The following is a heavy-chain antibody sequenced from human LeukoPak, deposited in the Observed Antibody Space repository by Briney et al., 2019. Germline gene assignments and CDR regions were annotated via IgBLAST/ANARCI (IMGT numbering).Heavy chain of an antibody. V-gene: IGHV4-59*01. CDR3: ARENNYYFDY. CDR1: GDFISSYY. J-gene: IGHJ4*02. Sequence: SETLSLTCTVSGDFISSYYWSWIWQPPGKGLEWIGYSYYSGSTNYNPSLKSRVSISVDMSKNQFSLRLSSVTAADTAVYFCARENNYYFDYWGQGTLVTVSS. CDR2: SYYSGST.